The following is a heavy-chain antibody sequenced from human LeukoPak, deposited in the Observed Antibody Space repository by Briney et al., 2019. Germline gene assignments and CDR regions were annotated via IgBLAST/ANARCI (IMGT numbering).Heavy chain of an antibody. CDR2: IYYSGST. CDR1: GGSISSGGYY. CDR3: ARENLWEPYYDILTGYFDY. Sequence: KPSETLSLTCTVSGGSISSGGYYWSWIRQHPGKGLEWIGYIYYSGSTYYNPSLKSRVTISVDTSKNQFSLKLSSVTAADTAVYYCARENLWEPYYDILTGYFDYWGQGTLVTVSS. J-gene: IGHJ4*02. D-gene: IGHD3-9*01. V-gene: IGHV4-31*03.